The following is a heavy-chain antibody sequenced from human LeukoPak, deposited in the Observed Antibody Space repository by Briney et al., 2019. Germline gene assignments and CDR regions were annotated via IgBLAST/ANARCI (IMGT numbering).Heavy chain of an antibody. J-gene: IGHJ4*02. D-gene: IGHD3-9*01. Sequence: PSETLSLTCTVSGYSISSGYYWGWIRQPPGKGLEWIGSIYHSGSTYYNPSLKSRVTISVDTSKNQFSLKLSSVTAADTAVYYCARSLRYFDWLPTEPGDYWGQGTLVTVSS. CDR2: IYHSGST. CDR1: GYSISSGYY. CDR3: ARSLRYFDWLPTEPGDY. V-gene: IGHV4-38-2*02.